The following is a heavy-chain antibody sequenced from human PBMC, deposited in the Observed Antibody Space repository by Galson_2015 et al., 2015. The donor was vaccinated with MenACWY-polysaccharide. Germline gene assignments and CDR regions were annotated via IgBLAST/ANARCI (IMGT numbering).Heavy chain of an antibody. V-gene: IGHV3-33*01. Sequence: SLRLSCAASGFTFSSYGVHWVRQAPGKGLEWVAVIWYDGGNKYYADSVKGRFTISRDNSKNTLYLQMNSLRAEDTAVYYCARDFLGQDYYGSGSGSYDYWGQGTLVTVSS. CDR1: GFTFSSYG. J-gene: IGHJ4*02. D-gene: IGHD3-10*01. CDR2: IWYDGGNK. CDR3: ARDFLGQDYYGSGSGSYDY.